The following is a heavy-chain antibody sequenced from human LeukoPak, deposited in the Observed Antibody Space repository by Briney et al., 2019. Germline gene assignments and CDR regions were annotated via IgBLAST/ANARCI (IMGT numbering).Heavy chain of an antibody. D-gene: IGHD2/OR15-2a*01. Sequence: SETLSLTCTVSGGSISSSSYYWGWIRQPPGKGLEWIGSTYYSGSTYYNPSLKSRVTISVDTSKNQFSLKLSSVTAADAAVYYCARHRRFFNAFDIWGQGTMVTVSS. J-gene: IGHJ3*02. V-gene: IGHV4-39*01. CDR1: GGSISSSSYY. CDR2: TYYSGST. CDR3: ARHRRFFNAFDI.